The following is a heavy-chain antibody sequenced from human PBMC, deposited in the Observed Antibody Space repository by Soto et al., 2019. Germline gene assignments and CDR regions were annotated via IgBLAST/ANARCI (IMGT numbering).Heavy chain of an antibody. CDR1: GGSISSYY. J-gene: IGHJ4*02. D-gene: IGHD6-19*01. Sequence: SETLSLTCTVSGGSISSYYWSWIRQPPGKGLEWIGYIYYSGSTYYNPSLKSRVTISVDTSKNQFSLKLSSVTAADTAVYYCATWAVRAVRFDYWGQGTLVTVSS. V-gene: IGHV4-59*04. CDR2: IYYSGST. CDR3: ATWAVRAVRFDY.